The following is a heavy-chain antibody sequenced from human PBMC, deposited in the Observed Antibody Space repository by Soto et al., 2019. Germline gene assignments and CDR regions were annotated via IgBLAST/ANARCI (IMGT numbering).Heavy chain of an antibody. CDR1: GGPLSEDY. J-gene: IGHJ3*02. CDR3: ARYIYGGNAGPFDI. Sequence: QVQLQQWGAGPLKPSATLSLTCAVSGGPLSEDYWARIRQPPGKGLAWIGEINHAGSSNYNSSLKSRLSMSVETSKNQFSLDLRSVTAAGTAVYYCARYIYGGNAGPFDIWGHGTLVTVSS. V-gene: IGHV4-34*01. D-gene: IGHD2-15*01. CDR2: INHAGSS.